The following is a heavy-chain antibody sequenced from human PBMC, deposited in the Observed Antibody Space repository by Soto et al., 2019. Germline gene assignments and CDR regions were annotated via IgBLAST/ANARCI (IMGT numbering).Heavy chain of an antibody. D-gene: IGHD2-15*01. J-gene: IGHJ5*02. V-gene: IGHV3-23*01. Sequence: EVQLLESGGGLVQPGGSLRLSCAASGFTFSSYAMSWVRQAPGKGLEWVSAISGSGGSTYYADSVKGRFTISRDNSKNTLYLRMNSLRAEDTAVYYCAKGASIVVVVAATNWFDPWGQGTLVTVSS. CDR1: GFTFSSYA. CDR3: AKGASIVVVVAATNWFDP. CDR2: ISGSGGST.